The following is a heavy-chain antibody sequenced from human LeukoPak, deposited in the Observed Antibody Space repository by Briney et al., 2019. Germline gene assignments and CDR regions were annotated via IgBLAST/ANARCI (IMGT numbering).Heavy chain of an antibody. CDR3: AFLVREPQH. CDR2: INNDGSDK. V-gene: IGHV3-7*01. D-gene: IGHD3-10*01. CDR1: GFPFSTYY. J-gene: IGHJ1*01. Sequence: GGSLRLSCTVSGFPFSTYYMGWLRQRLGKGLEWVAMINNDGSDKSYVDSLKGRFTISRDNAKNSLFLQMSSLTAEDTAVYYCAFLVREPQHWGRGTLVTVSS.